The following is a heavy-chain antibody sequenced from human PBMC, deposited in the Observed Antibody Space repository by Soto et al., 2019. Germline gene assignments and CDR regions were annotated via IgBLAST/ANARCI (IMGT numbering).Heavy chain of an antibody. CDR1: GGTFSSYA. CDR3: ARGPGASGLDV. J-gene: IGHJ6*02. D-gene: IGHD2-8*02. CDR2: INPTSGGT. Sequence: ASVKVSCKASGGTFSSYAISWVRQAPGQGLEWMGIINPTSGGTSYAQNLQGRVTMTRDTSTRTVYMELNSLRSDDTAVYYCARGPGASGLDVWGQGTTVTVSS. V-gene: IGHV1-46*01.